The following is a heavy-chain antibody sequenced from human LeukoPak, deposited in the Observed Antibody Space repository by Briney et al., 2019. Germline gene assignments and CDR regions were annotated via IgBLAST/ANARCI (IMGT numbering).Heavy chain of an antibody. Sequence: SETLSLTCTVSGGSISSYYWSWIRQPAGKGLEWIGRIYTSGSTNYNPSLKSRVTMSVDTSKNQFSLKLSSVTAADTAVYYCARDQEGTSRDHWGTYYYYHMDVWGKGTTVTISS. V-gene: IGHV4-4*07. J-gene: IGHJ6*03. CDR1: GGSISSYY. CDR2: IYTSGST. CDR3: ARDQEGTSRDHWGTYYYYHMDV. D-gene: IGHD7-27*01.